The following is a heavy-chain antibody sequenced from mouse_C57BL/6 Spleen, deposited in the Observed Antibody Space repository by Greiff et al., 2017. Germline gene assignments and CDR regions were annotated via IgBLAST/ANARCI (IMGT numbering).Heavy chain of an antibody. CDR2: FYPGSGSI. J-gene: IGHJ2*01. V-gene: IGHV1-62-2*01. CDR3: ARHDDDYYGSSYDY. Sequence: LVESGAELVKPGASVKLSCKASGYTFTEYSIHWVKQRSGQGLEWIGWFYPGSGSIKYNEKFKDKATLTANKSSSTVYMEISRLTSEHSAVYSCARHDDDYYGSSYDYWGQGTTLTVSS. D-gene: IGHD1-1*01. CDR1: GYTFTEYS.